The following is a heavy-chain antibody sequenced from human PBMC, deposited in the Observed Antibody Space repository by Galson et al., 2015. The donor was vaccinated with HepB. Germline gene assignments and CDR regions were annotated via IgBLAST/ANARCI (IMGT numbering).Heavy chain of an antibody. D-gene: IGHD6-13*01. V-gene: IGHV3-49*04. Sequence: SLRLSCAASRFTFGDYAMSWVRQAPGKGLEWVGFIRSKAYGATTEYGASVKGRLTISRDDSKSIAYLQMNSLKTEDTAVYYCTRVKAGSGAAGHWGQGTLVTVSS. J-gene: IGHJ4*02. CDR2: IRSKAYGATT. CDR3: TRVKAGSGAAGH. CDR1: RFTFGDYA.